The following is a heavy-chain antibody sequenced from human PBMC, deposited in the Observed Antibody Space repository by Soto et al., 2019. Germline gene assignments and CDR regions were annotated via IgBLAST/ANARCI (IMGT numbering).Heavy chain of an antibody. CDR2: ISYDGSNK. J-gene: IGHJ6*02. CDR3: ARGDYGSGSYYKGPYYYYYYGMDV. CDR1: GFTFSSYA. D-gene: IGHD3-10*01. Sequence: QVQLVESGGGVVQPGRSLRLSCAASGFTFSSYAMHWVRQAPGKGLEWVAVISYDGSNKYYADSVKGRFTISRDNSKKALYLQMYSLRAEDTAVYYCARGDYGSGSYYKGPYYYYYYGMDVWGQGTTVTVSS. V-gene: IGHV3-30-3*01.